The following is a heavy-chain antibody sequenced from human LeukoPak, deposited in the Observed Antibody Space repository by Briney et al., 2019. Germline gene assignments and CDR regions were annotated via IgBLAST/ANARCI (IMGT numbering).Heavy chain of an antibody. J-gene: IGHJ3*02. Sequence: ASVKVSCKASGYTFTSYYMHWVRQAPGQGLEWMGIINPSGGSTSYAQKFQGRVTMTRDTSTSTVYMELSSLRSEDTAVYYCAREDMTTVTTRWAFDIWGQGSMVTVSS. CDR2: INPSGGST. CDR1: GYTFTSYY. D-gene: IGHD4-17*01. V-gene: IGHV1-46*01. CDR3: AREDMTTVTTRWAFDI.